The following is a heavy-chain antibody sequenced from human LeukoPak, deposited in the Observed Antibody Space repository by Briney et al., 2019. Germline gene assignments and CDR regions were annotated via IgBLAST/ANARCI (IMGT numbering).Heavy chain of an antibody. J-gene: IGHJ4*02. D-gene: IGHD3-22*01. CDR1: GITVSNYG. V-gene: IGHV3-23*01. Sequence: GGSLRLSCAVSGITVSNYGMSWVRQAPGKGLEWVAGISDSGGKTKYVDSVKGRFTISRDNPQNTLYLQMNSLRVEDTAVYLCAKRGVVIRVILVGFHKEAYFFDSWGQGALVTVSS. CDR2: ISDSGGKT. CDR3: AKRGVVIRVILVGFHKEAYFFDS.